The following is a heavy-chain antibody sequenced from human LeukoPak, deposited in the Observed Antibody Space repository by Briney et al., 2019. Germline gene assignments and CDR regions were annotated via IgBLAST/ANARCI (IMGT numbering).Heavy chain of an antibody. Sequence: SGGSLRLSCAASGFTFSNYAMSWVRQAPGKGLEWVSGISSSGGSIYYADSVKGRFTISRDNSKNTLYLQMNSLRAEDTAVYYCAKGAQQLVYWVDYWGQGTLVTVSS. D-gene: IGHD6-13*01. CDR1: GFTFSNYA. CDR3: AKGAQQLVYWVDY. V-gene: IGHV3-23*01. CDR2: ISSSGGSI. J-gene: IGHJ4*02.